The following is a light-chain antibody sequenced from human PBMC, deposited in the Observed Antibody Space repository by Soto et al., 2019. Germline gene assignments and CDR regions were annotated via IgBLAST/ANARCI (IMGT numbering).Light chain of an antibody. J-gene: IGLJ1*01. V-gene: IGLV1-44*01. CDR3: AAWDAILKGRSV. CDR1: SSNIGSNT. CDR2: STD. Sequence: QSVLTQPPSASGTPGQRVTISCSGSSSNIGSNTVNWYQQLPGTAPKLLIYSTDQRPSGVPDRFSGSKSGTSASLAISGLQSEDEADYYCAAWDAILKGRSVFGTGTKVTVL.